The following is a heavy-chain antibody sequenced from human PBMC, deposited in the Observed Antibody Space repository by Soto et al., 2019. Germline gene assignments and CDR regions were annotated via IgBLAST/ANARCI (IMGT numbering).Heavy chain of an antibody. J-gene: IGHJ4*02. CDR2: ISAYNGNT. V-gene: IGHV1-18*01. D-gene: IGHD3-10*01. CDR1: GYTFTSYG. CDR3: ARDGSGSLWDVSYFDY. Sequence: QVQLVQSGAEVKKPGASVKVSCKASGYTFTSYGISWVRQAPGQGLEWMGWISAYNGNTNYAQKLQGRVTMTTDTSTSTDYMELRSLRSDDTAVYYCARDGSGSLWDVSYFDYWGQGTLVTVSS.